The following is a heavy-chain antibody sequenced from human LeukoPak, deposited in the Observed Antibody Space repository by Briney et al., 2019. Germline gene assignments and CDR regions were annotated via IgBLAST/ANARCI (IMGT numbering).Heavy chain of an antibody. Sequence: GGSLRLSCAASGFTVSSNYMSWVRQAPGKGLEWVSVIYSGGTTYYTDSVKGRFTISRDNSKNTLYLQMSSLRAEDTAVYYCAKGRRQWLVTAFDIWGHGTMVTVAS. CDR2: IYSGGTT. D-gene: IGHD6-19*01. J-gene: IGHJ3*02. CDR3: AKGRRQWLVTAFDI. V-gene: IGHV3-53*05. CDR1: GFTVSSNY.